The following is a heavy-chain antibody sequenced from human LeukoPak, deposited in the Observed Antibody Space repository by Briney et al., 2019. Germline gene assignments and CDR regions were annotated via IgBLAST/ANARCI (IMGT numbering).Heavy chain of an antibody. J-gene: IGHJ4*02. Sequence: GGSLRLSCAASGFTFSSYAMSWIRQAPGKGLEWVSSISGSAISTYYADSVKGRFTISRDNSRNTLYLQMNSLRAEDTALFYCAKGDNNILTGYYNSFDSWGQGTLVTVSS. V-gene: IGHV3-23*01. CDR2: ISGSAIST. CDR3: AKGDNNILTGYYNSFDS. D-gene: IGHD3-9*01. CDR1: GFTFSSYA.